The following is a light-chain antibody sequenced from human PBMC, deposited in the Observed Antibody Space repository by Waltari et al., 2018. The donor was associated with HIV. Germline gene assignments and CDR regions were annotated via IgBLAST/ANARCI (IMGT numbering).Light chain of an antibody. CDR2: LGA. CDR1: HSLLHSNGYNY. Sequence: DIVMTQSPLSLPVNPGEQASISCRSSHSLLHSNGYNYLDWYLQKPGQSPQLLIYLGANRASGVPDRFSGSGSGTDFTLKISRVEAEDVGVYYCMQALQTPLTFGGGTKVEIK. J-gene: IGKJ4*01. CDR3: MQALQTPLT. V-gene: IGKV2-28*01.